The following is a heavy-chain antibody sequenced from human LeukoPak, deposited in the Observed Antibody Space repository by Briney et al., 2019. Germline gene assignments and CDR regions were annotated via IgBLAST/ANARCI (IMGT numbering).Heavy chain of an antibody. CDR2: IYYSGST. J-gene: IGHJ4*02. CDR1: GGSISSSSYY. V-gene: IGHV4-39*01. Sequence: SETLSLTCTVSGGSISSSSYYWGWIRQPPGKGLEWIGSIYYSGSTYYNPSLKSRVTISVDTSKNQFSLKLSSVTAADTAVYYCASLLSSTTTDYFDYWGQGTLVTVSS. D-gene: IGHD2-2*01. CDR3: ASLLSSTTTDYFDY.